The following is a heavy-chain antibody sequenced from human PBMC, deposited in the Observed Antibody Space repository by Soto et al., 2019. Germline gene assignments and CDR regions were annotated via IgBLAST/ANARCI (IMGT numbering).Heavy chain of an antibody. CDR3: VRDQS. CDR2: ITSSGSFI. J-gene: IGHJ5*02. Sequence: GGSLRLSRAVSGFTFSSYSMNWVRQAPGKGLEWVSSITSSGSFIDYAHSVKGRFTISRDNAKNSLYLQMNSLRVEDTAVYYCVRDQSWGQGTLVTVSS. V-gene: IGHV3-21*06. CDR1: GFTFSSYS.